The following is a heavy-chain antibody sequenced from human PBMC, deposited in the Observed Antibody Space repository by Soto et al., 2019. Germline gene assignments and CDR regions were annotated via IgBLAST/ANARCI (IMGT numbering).Heavy chain of an antibody. Sequence: EVPLVESGGGLVQPGGSLRLSCAASGFTFTNYWMTWVRQAPGKGLEWVANIKEDGSEKYYVDSVKGRFTISRDNAKKSLYLQMNRMRSEDTAVYYCARDRWRLWFGAGADARDLDPWGQGTLVTVSS. CDR1: GFTFTNYW. J-gene: IGHJ5*02. CDR2: IKEDGSEK. D-gene: IGHD3-10*01. V-gene: IGHV3-7*01. CDR3: ARDRWRLWFGAGADARDLDP.